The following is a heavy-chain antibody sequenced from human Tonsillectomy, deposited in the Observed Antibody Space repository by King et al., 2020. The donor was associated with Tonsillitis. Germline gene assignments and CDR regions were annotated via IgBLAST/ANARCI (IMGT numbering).Heavy chain of an antibody. D-gene: IGHD3-10*01. J-gene: IGHJ4*02. CDR1: GGSLSGYF. CDR3: ARVGGSGSYLYSDY. V-gene: IGHV4-34*01. Sequence: VQLQQGGAGLLKPSETLSLTCALYGGSLSGYFWSWVRQPPGKGLEWSGEVNHSGGAIYNSSLKSRVTISVDTSKNQVSMKRSSVTAADTAVYYCARVGGSGSYLYSDYWGQGTLVTVSS. CDR2: VNHSGGA.